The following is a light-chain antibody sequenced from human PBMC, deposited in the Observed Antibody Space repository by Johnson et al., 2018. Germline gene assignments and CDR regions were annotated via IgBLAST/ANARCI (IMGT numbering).Light chain of an antibody. CDR2: ENN. CDR3: GTWDSSVSDGNV. CDR1: SSNIGNNY. Sequence: QSVLTQPPSVSAAPGQKVTISCSGSSSNIGNNYVSWYQQLPGTAPKLLIYENNKRPSGIPDRFSGSKSGTSATLGITGLQTGDESDYYCGTWDSSVSDGNVIGTGTKVTVL. V-gene: IGLV1-51*02. J-gene: IGLJ1*01.